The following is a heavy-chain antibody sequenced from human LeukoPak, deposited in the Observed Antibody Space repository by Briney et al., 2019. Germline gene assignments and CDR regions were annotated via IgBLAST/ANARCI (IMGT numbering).Heavy chain of an antibody. Sequence: ASVKVSFKASGYTFSSFGISWVRQAPGQGLEWMGWISAYNGNTNCAQKLHGRVTMTTDTSTSTAYMELSSLRSEDTAVYYCARDLAYCGGDCRNWFDRWGQGTLVTVSS. J-gene: IGHJ5*02. CDR2: ISAYNGNT. CDR1: GYTFSSFG. D-gene: IGHD2-21*02. CDR3: ARDLAYCGGDCRNWFDR. V-gene: IGHV1-18*01.